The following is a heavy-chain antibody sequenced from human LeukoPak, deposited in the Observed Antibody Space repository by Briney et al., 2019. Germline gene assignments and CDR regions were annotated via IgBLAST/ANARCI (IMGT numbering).Heavy chain of an antibody. V-gene: IGHV4-30-2*01. D-gene: IGHD3-10*01. CDR2: LHHSGST. Sequence: SETLSLTCAVSGGSISSGGYSWSWIRQPPGKGLEWIGFLHHSGSTFYNPSLKNRVTISVDRSKNHLSLKLSSVTAADTAVYYCATNFYGSGGFDPWGRGTLVTVSS. J-gene: IGHJ5*02. CDR1: GGSISSGGYS. CDR3: ATNFYGSGGFDP.